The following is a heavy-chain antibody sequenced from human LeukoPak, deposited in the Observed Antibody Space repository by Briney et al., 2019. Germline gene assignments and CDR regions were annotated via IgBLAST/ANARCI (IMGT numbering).Heavy chain of an antibody. Sequence: AGGSLRLSCAASGFTFSSYGMHWVRQAPGKGLEWVAFIRYDGSNKYYADSVKGRFTISRDNSKNTLYLQMNSLRSEDTAVYYCASVRLVPAASYYYYYYMDVWGKGTTVTVSS. J-gene: IGHJ6*03. CDR3: ASVRLVPAASYYYYYYMDV. D-gene: IGHD2-2*01. CDR1: GFTFSSYG. CDR2: IRYDGSNK. V-gene: IGHV3-30*02.